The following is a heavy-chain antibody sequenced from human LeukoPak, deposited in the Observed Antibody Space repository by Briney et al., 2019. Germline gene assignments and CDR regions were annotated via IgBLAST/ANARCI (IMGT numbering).Heavy chain of an antibody. V-gene: IGHV4-34*01. CDR3: ARGFRFRFDP. D-gene: IGHD2/OR15-2a*01. J-gene: IGHJ5*02. CDR2: INHSGST. CDR1: GGSFSGYY. Sequence: SETLSLTCAVYGGSFSGYYWSWIRRPPGKGLEWIGEINHSGSTNYNPSLKSRVTISVDTSKNQFSLKLSSVTAADTAVYYCARGFRFRFDPWGQGTLVTVSS.